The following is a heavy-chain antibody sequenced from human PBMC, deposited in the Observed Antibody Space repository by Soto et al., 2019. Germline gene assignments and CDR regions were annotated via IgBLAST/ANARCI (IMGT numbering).Heavy chain of an antibody. CDR1: GFTFSSYG. J-gene: IGHJ6*02. CDR2: ISYDGSNK. D-gene: IGHD3-9*01. Sequence: PGGSLRLSCAASGFTFSSYGMHWVRQAPGKGLEWVAVISYDGSNKYYADSVKGRFTISRDNSKNTLYLQMNSLRAEDTAVYYCAKEVLRYFDWLSSPVYYYYGMDVWGQGTTVTVSS. CDR3: AKEVLRYFDWLSSPVYYYYGMDV. V-gene: IGHV3-30*18.